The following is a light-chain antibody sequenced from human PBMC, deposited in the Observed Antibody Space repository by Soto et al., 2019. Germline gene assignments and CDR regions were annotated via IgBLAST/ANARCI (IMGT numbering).Light chain of an antibody. Sequence: QSALTQPASVSGSLGQSITISCTGSNRDIGAYNLVSWYQQYPDTAPKLIIYEVRNRPSGVSYRFTGSRSGNTASLTISALQADDESTLYCSSYTTTSTLLFGGGTKLTVL. CDR2: EVR. J-gene: IGLJ3*02. V-gene: IGLV2-14*01. CDR3: SSYTTTSTLL. CDR1: NRDIGAYNL.